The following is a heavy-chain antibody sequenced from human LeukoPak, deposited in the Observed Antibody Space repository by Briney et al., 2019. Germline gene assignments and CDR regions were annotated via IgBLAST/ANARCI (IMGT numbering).Heavy chain of an antibody. Sequence: SGGSLRLSCAASGFTFSSYWMSWVRQAPGKGLEWVANIKQDGSEKYYVDSVKGRFTISRDNAKNSLYLQMNSLRAEDTAVYYCARDVLTWLSPMYYFDYWGQGTLVTVSS. CDR2: IKQDGSEK. CDR1: GFTFSSYW. D-gene: IGHD3-9*01. CDR3: ARDVLTWLSPMYYFDY. V-gene: IGHV3-7*01. J-gene: IGHJ4*02.